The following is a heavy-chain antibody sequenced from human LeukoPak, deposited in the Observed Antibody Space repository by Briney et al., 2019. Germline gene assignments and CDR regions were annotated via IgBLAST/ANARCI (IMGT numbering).Heavy chain of an antibody. CDR1: GFTFSTYT. Sequence: GGALRLSCAASGFTFSTYTMNWVRQAPGKGLEWVSYISSGGRNIYYADSVKGRFTISRDNARNSLYLQMNSLRAEDTAVYYCARDVFINSYDAFDISGQGTMVTVSS. V-gene: IGHV3-21*01. J-gene: IGHJ3*02. CDR2: ISSGGRNI. D-gene: IGHD5-18*01. CDR3: ARDVFINSYDAFDI.